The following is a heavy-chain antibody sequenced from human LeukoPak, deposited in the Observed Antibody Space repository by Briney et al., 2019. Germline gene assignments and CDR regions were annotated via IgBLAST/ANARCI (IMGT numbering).Heavy chain of an antibody. CDR2: ISGSGGST. CDR1: GFTFSSYA. J-gene: IGHJ4*02. D-gene: IGHD3-22*01. V-gene: IGHV3-23*01. Sequence: PGGSLRLSCAASGFTFSSYAMSWVRQAPGKGLEWVSAISGSGGSTYYADSVKGRFTISRDNSKNTLYLQMNSLRAEDTAVYYCAKVVTYYYDSSGYPDYWGQGTPVTVSS. CDR3: AKVVTYYYDSSGYPDY.